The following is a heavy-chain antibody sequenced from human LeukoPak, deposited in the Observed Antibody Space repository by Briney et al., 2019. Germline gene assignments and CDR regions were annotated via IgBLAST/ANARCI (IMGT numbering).Heavy chain of an antibody. CDR1: GYTFTGYY. CDR3: ASGLARRSMVTRGGVRFDY. V-gene: IGHV1-2*02. D-gene: IGHD5-18*01. Sequence: ASVKVSCNASGYTFTGYYMHWVRQPPGQGLEWMGWINPNSGGTNYAQKLQGRVTITTDTYTSTAYMEQKSQRCDATAVYYCASGLARRSMVTRGGVRFDYWGQGTLVTVSS. CDR2: INPNSGGT. J-gene: IGHJ4*02.